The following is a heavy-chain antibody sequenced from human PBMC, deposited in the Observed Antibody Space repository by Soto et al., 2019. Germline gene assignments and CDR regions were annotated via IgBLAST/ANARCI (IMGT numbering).Heavy chain of an antibody. D-gene: IGHD3-16*01. CDR2: IYHGLSI. Sequence: QVQLQQWGAGLLKPSETLSLTCAVYSGSFSGHYWSWIRQPPGKDLEWIGEIYHGLSIVYNPSLKSRVTISGDSYKNQFSLKLSSVTAADTAVYYCARHGGYFFDYWGEGTLVTVSS. V-gene: IGHV4-34*01. CDR1: SGSFSGHY. J-gene: IGHJ4*02. CDR3: ARHGGYFFDY.